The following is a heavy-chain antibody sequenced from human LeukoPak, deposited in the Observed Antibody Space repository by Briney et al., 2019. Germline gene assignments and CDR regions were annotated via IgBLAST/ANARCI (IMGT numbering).Heavy chain of an antibody. CDR1: GYTFTSYD. D-gene: IGHD2-2*01. V-gene: IGHV1-8*01. Sequence: GASVKVFCKASGYTFTSYDINWVRQATGQGLEWMGWMNPNSGNTGYAQKFQGRVTMTRNTSISTAYMELSSLRSEDTAVYYCARVVPAAIDHNWFDPWGQGTLVTDSS. CDR2: MNPNSGNT. J-gene: IGHJ5*02. CDR3: ARVVPAAIDHNWFDP.